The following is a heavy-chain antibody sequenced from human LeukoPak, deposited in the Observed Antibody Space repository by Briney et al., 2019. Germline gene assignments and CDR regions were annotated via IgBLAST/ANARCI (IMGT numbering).Heavy chain of an antibody. CDR3: AKVQRSDFDMNFDS. D-gene: IGHD5-12*01. J-gene: IGHJ4*02. CDR2: ISYDGGNK. CDR1: GXTFSNGW. Sequence: PGGSLRLSCAVSGXTFSNGWMSWVRQAPGKGLEWVAVISYDGGNKYYADSGKGRFTISRDNSRNTLYLLMNSLRAEDTAVYYCAKVQRSDFDMNFDSWGQGTLVTVSS. V-gene: IGHV3-30*18.